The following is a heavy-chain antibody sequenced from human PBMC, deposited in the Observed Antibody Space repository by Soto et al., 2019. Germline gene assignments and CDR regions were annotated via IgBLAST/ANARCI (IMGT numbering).Heavy chain of an antibody. Sequence: GASVKVSCKVSGYTLTELSMHWVRQAPGKGLEWMGGFDPEDGETIYAQKFQGRVTMTEDTSTDTAYMELSSLRSEDTAVYYCATDSIRWEKEGYYGMDVWGQGTTVTVSS. CDR3: ATDSIRWEKEGYYGMDV. CDR1: GYTLTELS. CDR2: FDPEDGET. D-gene: IGHD1-26*01. V-gene: IGHV1-24*01. J-gene: IGHJ6*02.